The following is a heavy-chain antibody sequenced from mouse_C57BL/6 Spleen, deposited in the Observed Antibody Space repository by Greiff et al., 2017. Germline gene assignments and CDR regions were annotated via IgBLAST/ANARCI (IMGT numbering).Heavy chain of an antibody. J-gene: IGHJ4*01. CDR2: IDPENGDT. V-gene: IGHV14-4*01. CDR1: GFNIKDDY. CDR3: TRGSGDYYAMDY. D-gene: IGHD1-1*01. Sequence: VQLQQSGAELVRPGASVKLSCTASGFNIKDDYLHWVKQRPEQGLEWIGWIDPENGDTEYASKFQGKATITADTSSNTAYLQLSSLTSEDTAVYYCTRGSGDYYAMDYWGQGTSVTVSS.